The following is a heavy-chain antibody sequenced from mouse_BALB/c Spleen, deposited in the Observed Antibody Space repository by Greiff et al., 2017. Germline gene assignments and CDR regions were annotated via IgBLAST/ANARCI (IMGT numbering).Heavy chain of an antibody. D-gene: IGHD1-1*01. CDR3: ARAYYGSSYGAMDY. J-gene: IGHJ4*01. V-gene: IGHV5-6-3*01. CDR1: GFTFSSYG. Sequence: EVKLVESGGGLVQPGGSLKLSCAASGFTFSSYGMSWVRQTPDKRLELVATINSNGGSTYYPDSVKGRFTISRDNAKNTLYLQMSSLKSEDTAMYYCARAYYGSSYGAMDYWGQGTSVTVSS. CDR2: INSNGGST.